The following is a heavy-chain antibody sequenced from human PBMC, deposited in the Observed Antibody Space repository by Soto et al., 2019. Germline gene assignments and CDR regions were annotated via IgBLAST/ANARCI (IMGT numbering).Heavy chain of an antibody. J-gene: IGHJ3*02. CDR1: GGSISSGGYY. Sequence: QVQLQESGPGLVKPSQTLSLTCTVSGGSISSGGYYWSWISQHPGKGLEWIGYIYYSGSTYYNPSLKSRVTISVDTSKNQFSLKLSSVTAADAAVYYCASYCSGGSCYPNDAFDIWGQGTMVTVSS. V-gene: IGHV4-31*03. CDR2: IYYSGST. D-gene: IGHD2-15*01. CDR3: ASYCSGGSCYPNDAFDI.